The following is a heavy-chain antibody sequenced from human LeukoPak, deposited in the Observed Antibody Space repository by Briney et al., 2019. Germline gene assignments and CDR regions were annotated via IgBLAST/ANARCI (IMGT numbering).Heavy chain of an antibody. V-gene: IGHV1-3*01. D-gene: IGHD1-26*01. CDR2: INAGNANT. CDR1: RYTFTMYA. CDR3: ARVRVGARRYYFDY. Sequence: AAVRVSSMPSRYTFTMYAMHWVRQAPGQRREWMGWINAGNANTKYSQKFQGRVTITRDTSASTAYMELSSLRSDATAVYYSARVRVGARRYYFDYWGQGTLVTVSS. J-gene: IGHJ4*02.